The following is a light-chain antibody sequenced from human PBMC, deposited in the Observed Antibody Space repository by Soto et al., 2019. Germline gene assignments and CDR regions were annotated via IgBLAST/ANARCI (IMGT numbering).Light chain of an antibody. J-gene: IGKJ5*01. Sequence: DIQMTQSPSTLSASVGDRVTITCRASQSVTTWLAWYQQKPGKAPKLLIYKASNLESGLPSRFTGSGSGTEFTLTISSLQSDDFDTYYCQQYSTYPLTFGQGTRLEIK. CDR2: KAS. CDR3: QQYSTYPLT. CDR1: QSVTTW. V-gene: IGKV1-5*03.